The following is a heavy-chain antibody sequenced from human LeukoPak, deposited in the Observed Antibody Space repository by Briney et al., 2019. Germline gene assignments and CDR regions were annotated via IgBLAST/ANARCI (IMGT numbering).Heavy chain of an antibody. J-gene: IGHJ6*02. CDR2: ITDSGSTI. CDR3: ARSIGLTGGGVDV. D-gene: IGHD3-9*01. V-gene: IGHV3-11*01. CDR1: GFTFRDYN. Sequence: GGSLRLSCAASGFTFRDYNMNWVRQAPGKGLEWVSYITDSGSTIHYADSVNGRFTISRDNAKNSLDLQMNSLRAEDSAVYYCARSIGLTGGGVDVWGRGTTVTVSS.